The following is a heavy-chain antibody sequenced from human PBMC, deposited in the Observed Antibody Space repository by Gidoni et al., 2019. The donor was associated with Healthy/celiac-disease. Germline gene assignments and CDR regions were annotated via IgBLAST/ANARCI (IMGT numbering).Heavy chain of an antibody. D-gene: IGHD5-12*01. CDR2: IRGSGGST. CDR3: AKGGFGGYQLIDY. Sequence: EVQLLESGGGLVQPGGSLRLSCAASGFTFSSYAMSWVRQAPGKGLEWVSAIRGSGGSTYYADSVKGRFTISRDNSKNTLYLQMNSLRAEDTAVYYCAKGGFGGYQLIDYWGQGTLVTVSS. J-gene: IGHJ4*02. CDR1: GFTFSSYA. V-gene: IGHV3-23*01.